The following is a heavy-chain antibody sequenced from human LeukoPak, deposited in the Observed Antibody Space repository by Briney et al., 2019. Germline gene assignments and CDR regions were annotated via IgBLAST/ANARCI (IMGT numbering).Heavy chain of an antibody. V-gene: IGHV4-4*09. J-gene: IGHJ5*01. Sequence: SGTLCLTCTVSGGSLSSYYWSWVRQPPGKGLEWIGYIFTGGSTNYNTSLKSRVTIPVDKSKHQISLKLNSVTAADTTVYYFAGHGDIVVVPAAKGWCDSSGEGSLVTVSS. CDR3: AGHGDIVVVPAAKGWCDS. D-gene: IGHD2-2*01. CDR1: GGSLSSYY. CDR2: IFTGGST.